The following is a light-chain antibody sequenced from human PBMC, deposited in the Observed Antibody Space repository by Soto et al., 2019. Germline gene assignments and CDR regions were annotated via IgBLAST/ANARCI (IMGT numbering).Light chain of an antibody. CDR1: QCVLYSSNNKNY. V-gene: IGKV4-1*01. CDR2: WAS. J-gene: IGKJ1*01. CDR3: QQYYSTPQT. Sequence: DIVMTQSPDSLAVSLGERATINCKSSQCVLYSSNNKNYLAWYQQKPGQPPKLLIYWASTRESGVPDRFSGSGSGTEFTLTISSLQAEDVALYYCQQYYSTPQTFGQGTKVEIK.